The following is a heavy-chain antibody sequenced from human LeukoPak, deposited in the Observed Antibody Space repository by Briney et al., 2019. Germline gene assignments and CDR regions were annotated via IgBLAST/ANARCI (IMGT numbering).Heavy chain of an antibody. V-gene: IGHV3-53*01. CDR2: IYSHGST. J-gene: IGHJ4*02. CDR1: GFTVSSNY. Sequence: GGSLRLSCAASGFTVSSNYMSWVRQAPGKGLEWVSVIYSHGSTYYAESVKGRFTISRDNSKNTLYLQMNSLRAEDTAMYYCVRGAAVTLADYWGRGTLVTVSS. CDR3: VRGAAVTLADY. D-gene: IGHD4-23*01.